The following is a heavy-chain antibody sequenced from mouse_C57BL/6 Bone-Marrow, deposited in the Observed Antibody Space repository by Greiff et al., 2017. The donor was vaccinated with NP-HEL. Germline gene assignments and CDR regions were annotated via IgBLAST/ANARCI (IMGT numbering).Heavy chain of an antibody. J-gene: IGHJ2*01. CDR1: GFSLCTVGMG. D-gene: IGHD6-2*01. CDR2: IWWDDDK. Sequence: QVTLKESGPGILQPSQTLSLTCSFSGFSLCTVGMGVGWIRQPSGKGLEWLAHIWWDDDKYYNPALKSRLTISKDTSKNQVFLKIANVATADTATFSRPRAAFFSAYFNSCATGKTLAV. V-gene: IGHV8-8*01. CDR3: PRAAFFSAYFNS.